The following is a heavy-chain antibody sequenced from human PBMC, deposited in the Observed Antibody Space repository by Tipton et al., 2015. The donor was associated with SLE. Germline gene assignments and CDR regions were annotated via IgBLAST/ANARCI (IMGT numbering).Heavy chain of an antibody. J-gene: IGHJ4*02. D-gene: IGHD6-13*01. Sequence: SLRLSCAASGFTFSSYSMNWVRQAPGKGLEWVSSISSSSSYIYYADSVKGRFTISRDNAKNSLYLQMNSLRAEDTAVYYCANDGYSSSWFDYWGQGTLVTVSS. CDR3: ANDGYSSSWFDY. V-gene: IGHV3-21*04. CDR1: GFTFSSYS. CDR2: ISSSSSYI.